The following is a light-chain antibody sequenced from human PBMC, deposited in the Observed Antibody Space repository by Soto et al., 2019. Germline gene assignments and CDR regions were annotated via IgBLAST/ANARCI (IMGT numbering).Light chain of an antibody. V-gene: IGLV2-14*01. CDR2: DVS. CDR3: CSYTTSNTRQIV. CDR1: SSDVGGYNY. J-gene: IGLJ1*01. Sequence: QSVLTQPASVSGSPGQSITISCTGTSSDVGGYNYVSWYQQHPGKAPKFMIYDVSNRPSGVSNRFSGSKSGNTASLTISGLQAGDEADYYCCSYTTSNTRQIVLGTGTKVTVL.